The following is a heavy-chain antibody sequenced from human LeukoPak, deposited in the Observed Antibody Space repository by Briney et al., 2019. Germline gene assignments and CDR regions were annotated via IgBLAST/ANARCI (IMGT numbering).Heavy chain of an antibody. CDR2: LYWNDEK. D-gene: IGHD3-22*01. CDR3: AHTQYYFDSGGVDDGFDI. Sequence: GSGPTRVNPTQTLTLTCTLPGLSLSTSGVGVGWIRQPPGKALEWLALLYWNDEKRYSPSLKSRLTITKDTSKIQVVLAMTNMDPVDTATYYCAHTQYYFDSGGVDDGFDIWGQGTLVTVSS. V-gene: IGHV2-5*01. J-gene: IGHJ3*02. CDR1: GLSLSTSGVG.